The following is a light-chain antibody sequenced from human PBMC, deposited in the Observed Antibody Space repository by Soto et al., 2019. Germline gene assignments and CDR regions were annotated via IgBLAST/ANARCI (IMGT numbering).Light chain of an antibody. V-gene: IGKV1-12*01. J-gene: IGKJ4*01. Sequence: DIQMIQSPSSVSASVGDIVTITCRASQYVSSWVAWYQQKPGKAPKRLIFDASNLGSGVPSRFSGSGSGTYFSFTISSLQPEDFATYYCQQANSFPLTFGGGTKVEIK. CDR3: QQANSFPLT. CDR1: QYVSSW. CDR2: DAS.